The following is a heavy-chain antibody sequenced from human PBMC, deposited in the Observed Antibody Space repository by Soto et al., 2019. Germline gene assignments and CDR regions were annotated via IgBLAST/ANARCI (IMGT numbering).Heavy chain of an antibody. CDR1: ADSVSSDYYC. D-gene: IGHD5-18*01. CDR3: ARDIRGYSRAFDY. V-gene: IGHV4-61*01. CDR2: ICSGGST. J-gene: IGHJ4*02. Sequence: SETLSLTCTVSADSVSSDYYCWTWIRQPPGEGLEWIGYICSGGSTNYNPSLKSRVTISLDTSRNQFSLKLTSVTAADTAVYYCARDIRGYSRAFDYWGQGMLVTVSS.